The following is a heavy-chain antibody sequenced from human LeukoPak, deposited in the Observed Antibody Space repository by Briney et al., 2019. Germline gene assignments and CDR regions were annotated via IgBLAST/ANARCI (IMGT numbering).Heavy chain of an antibody. J-gene: IGHJ3*02. CDR1: GYTFTGYY. D-gene: IGHD2-15*01. V-gene: IGHV1-2*04. CDR3: ARVSSDRPTPAAFDI. CDR2: INPNSGGT. Sequence: ASVKVSCKASGYTFTGYYMHWVRQAPGQGLEWMGWINPNSGGTNYAQKFQGWVTMTRDTSISTAYMELSRLRSDDTAVYYCARVSSDRPTPAAFDIWGQGTMVTVSS.